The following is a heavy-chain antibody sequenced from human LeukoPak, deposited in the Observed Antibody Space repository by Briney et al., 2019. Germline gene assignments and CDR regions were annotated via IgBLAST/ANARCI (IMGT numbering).Heavy chain of an antibody. CDR1: GFTFTGNA. V-gene: IGHV3-23*01. CDR2: ISGGGGGT. D-gene: IGHD3-10*01. Sequence: GGSLRLSCAASGFTFTGNAMSWVRQAPGRGLEWVSSISGGGGGTYYADSVKGRYTISRDNSKNTLYLQMNSLRAEDTAVYYCAKSAGLLWFRELPSLDYWGQGTLVTVSS. J-gene: IGHJ4*02. CDR3: AKSAGLLWFRELPSLDY.